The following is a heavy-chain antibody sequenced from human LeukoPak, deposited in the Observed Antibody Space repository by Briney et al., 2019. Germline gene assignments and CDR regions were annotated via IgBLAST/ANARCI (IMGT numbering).Heavy chain of an antibody. CDR1: GYTFTGYY. Sequence: GASVKVSCKASGYTFTGYYMHWVRQAPGQGLEWMGWINPNSGDTFSAQNFQGRVTLTRDRSLNTTHMELSSLRSADTALYFCARYHDAIPTPTPGKWFDPWGQGTLVTVSS. J-gene: IGHJ5*02. CDR2: INPNSGDT. CDR3: ARYHDAIPTPTPGKWFDP. V-gene: IGHV1-2*02. D-gene: IGHD2-2*02.